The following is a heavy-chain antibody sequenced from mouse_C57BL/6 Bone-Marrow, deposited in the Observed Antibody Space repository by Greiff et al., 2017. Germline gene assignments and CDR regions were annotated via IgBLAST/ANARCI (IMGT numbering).Heavy chain of an antibody. Sequence: QVQLQQPGAELVMPGASVKLSCKASGYTFTSYWMHWVKQRPGQGLEWIGEIDPSDSYTNYNQKFKGKSTLTVDKSSSTAYMQLSSLTSEDSAVYYGARNYGSSDYYAMDYWGQGTSVTVSS. J-gene: IGHJ4*01. CDR2: IDPSDSYT. V-gene: IGHV1-69*01. D-gene: IGHD1-1*01. CDR1: GYTFTSYW. CDR3: ARNYGSSDYYAMDY.